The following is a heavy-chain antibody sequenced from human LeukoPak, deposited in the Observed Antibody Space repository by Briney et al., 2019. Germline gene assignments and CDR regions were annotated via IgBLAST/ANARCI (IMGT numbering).Heavy chain of an antibody. J-gene: IGHJ3*02. CDR1: GGTFSSYA. CDR2: IIPIFGTA. D-gene: IGHD6-13*01. Sequence: SVKVSCKASGGTFSSYAISWVRQAPGRGLEWMGGIIPIFGTANYAQKFQGRVTITADESTSTAYMELSSLRSEDTAVYYCARQQQLVLAGAFDIWGQGTMVTVSS. CDR3: ARQQQLVLAGAFDI. V-gene: IGHV1-69*01.